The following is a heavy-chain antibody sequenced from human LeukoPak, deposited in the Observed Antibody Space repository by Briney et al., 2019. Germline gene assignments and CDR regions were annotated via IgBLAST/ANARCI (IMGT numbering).Heavy chain of an antibody. CDR1: GGSISSYY. CDR2: IYTSGST. CDR3: ARDLRVDFWSGLNDAFDI. J-gene: IGHJ3*02. Sequence: SETLSLTCTVSGGSISSYYWSWIRQPAGKGLEWIGRIYTSGSTNYNPSLKSRVTMSVDTSKNQFSLKLSSVTAADTAVYYCARDLRVDFWSGLNDAFDIWGQGTMVTVSS. V-gene: IGHV4-4*07. D-gene: IGHD3-3*01.